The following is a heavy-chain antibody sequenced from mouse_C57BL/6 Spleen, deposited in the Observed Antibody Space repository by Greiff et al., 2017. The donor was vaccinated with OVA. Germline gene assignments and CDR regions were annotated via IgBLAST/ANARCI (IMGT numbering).Heavy chain of an antibody. Sequence: EVQLVESGGGLVKPGGSLKLSCAASGFTFSDYGMHWVRQAPEKGLEWVAYISSGSSTIYYADTVKGRFTISRDNAKNTLFLQMTSLRSEDTAMYYCARDDGYYVDLVDYAMDYWGQGTSGTVSS. D-gene: IGHD2-3*01. CDR3: ARDDGYYVDLVDYAMDY. J-gene: IGHJ4*01. V-gene: IGHV5-17*01. CDR1: GFTFSDYG. CDR2: ISSGSSTI.